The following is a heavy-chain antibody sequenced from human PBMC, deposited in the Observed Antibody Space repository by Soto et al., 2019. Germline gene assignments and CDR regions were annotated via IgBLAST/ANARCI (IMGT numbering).Heavy chain of an antibody. D-gene: IGHD2-8*01. J-gene: IGHJ4*02. Sequence: PSETLSLTCTVSGGSISSYYWSWIRQPPGKGLEWIGYIYYSGITNYNPSLKSRVTISVDTSKNQFSLKLSSVTAADTAVYYCARLVHGRFDYWGQGTLVTVSS. CDR3: ARLVHGRFDY. CDR1: GGSISSYY. CDR2: IYYSGIT. V-gene: IGHV4-59*08.